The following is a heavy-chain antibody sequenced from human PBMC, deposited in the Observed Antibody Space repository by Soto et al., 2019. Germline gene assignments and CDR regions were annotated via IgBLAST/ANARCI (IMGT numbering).Heavy chain of an antibody. D-gene: IGHD2-15*01. CDR3: ARDGAVVRWDGMDV. Sequence: QVQLVQSGAEVKKPGSSVKVSCKASGGTFSSYAISSVRQAPGQGLEWMGGIIPIFVTANYAQKFQRRITITADESTSTAYMELRSLRSEDTAEYDCARDGAVVRWDGMDVWGQGTTVTVSS. J-gene: IGHJ6*02. CDR1: GGTFSSYA. CDR2: IIPIFVTA. V-gene: IGHV1-69*12.